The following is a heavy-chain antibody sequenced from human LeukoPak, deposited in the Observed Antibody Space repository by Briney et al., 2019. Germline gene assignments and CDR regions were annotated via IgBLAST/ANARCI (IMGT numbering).Heavy chain of an antibody. CDR2: IIPIFGTA. J-gene: IGHJ6*03. CDR1: GDTFSSYA. CDR3: ATPGGKYGAGYYYYMDV. D-gene: IGHD3-16*01. Sequence: ASVKVPCKASGDTFSSYAISWVRQAPGQGLEWMGGIIPIFGTANYAQKFQGRVTITTDESTSTAYMELSSLRSEDTAVYYCATPGGKYGAGYYYYMDVWGKGTTVTVSS. V-gene: IGHV1-69*05.